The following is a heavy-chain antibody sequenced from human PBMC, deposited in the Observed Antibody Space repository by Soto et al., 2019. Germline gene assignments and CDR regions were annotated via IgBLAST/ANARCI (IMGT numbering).Heavy chain of an antibody. CDR2: SNHRGSN. CDR1: GGSFDTYY. D-gene: IGHD6-19*01. Sequence: ETLPFTCVVSGGSFDTYYWNWIRQSPGNGLEWTGESNHRGSNNYSPSLKSRVTISLDTSKNQFSLKLTSVTAADTAVYYCARGGSSDWQVALDMWGQGTMVTVS. V-gene: IGHV4-34*01. J-gene: IGHJ3*02. CDR3: ARGGSSDWQVALDM.